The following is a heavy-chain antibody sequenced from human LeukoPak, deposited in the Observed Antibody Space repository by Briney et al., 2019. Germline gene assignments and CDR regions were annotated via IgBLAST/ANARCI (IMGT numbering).Heavy chain of an antibody. Sequence: GGSLRLSCAASGFTFSSYSMNWVRQAPGKGLEWVSSISSSSSYIYYADSVKGRFTISRDNAKNSLYLQMNSLRAEDTAVYYCARVVGDCGTADFDLWGRGTLVTVSS. V-gene: IGHV3-21*01. CDR1: GFTFSSYS. D-gene: IGHD2-21*02. CDR3: ARVVGDCGTADFDL. CDR2: ISSSSSYI. J-gene: IGHJ2*01.